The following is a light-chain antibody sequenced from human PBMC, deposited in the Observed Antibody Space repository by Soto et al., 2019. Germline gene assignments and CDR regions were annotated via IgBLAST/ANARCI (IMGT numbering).Light chain of an antibody. Sequence: NFMLTQPHSVSESPGKTVTISCTGTSGSIASGYVQWYQQRPGSAPTTLIYEDDQRPAGVPDRFSGSIDTSSTSASLIISGLRTEDEADYYCQSTDGNSMVFGGGTKLTVL. CDR2: EDD. CDR1: SGSIASGY. V-gene: IGLV6-57*02. CDR3: QSTDGNSMV. J-gene: IGLJ2*01.